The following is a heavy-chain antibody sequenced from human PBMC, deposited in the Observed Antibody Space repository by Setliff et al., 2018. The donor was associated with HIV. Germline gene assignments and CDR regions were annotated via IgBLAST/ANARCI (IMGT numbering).Heavy chain of an antibody. CDR1: GGSISTYY. Sequence: PSETLSLTCTVSGGSISTYYLTWIRQPAGKGLEWIGRIFASGSTNYNPSLKSRVTMSVDTSKNQFSLRLSSVTAADTAVYYCARGSYTVRIDYWGQGTRVTVSS. D-gene: IGHD3-10*01. V-gene: IGHV4-4*07. J-gene: IGHJ4*02. CDR3: ARGSYTVRIDY. CDR2: IFASGST.